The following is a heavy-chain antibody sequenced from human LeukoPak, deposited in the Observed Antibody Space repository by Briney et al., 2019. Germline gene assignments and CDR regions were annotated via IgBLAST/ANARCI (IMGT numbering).Heavy chain of an antibody. CDR3: ASATGYCSSTSCYDEFWQQLGTSYFDY. Sequence: SVKVSCKASGGTFSSYAISWVRQAPGQGLEWMGRIIPIFGTANYAQKFQGRVTITTDESTNTAYMELSSLRSEDTAVYYCASATGYCSSTSCYDEFWQQLGTSYFDYWGQGTLVTVSS. D-gene: IGHD2-2*01. J-gene: IGHJ4*02. V-gene: IGHV1-69*05. CDR1: GGTFSSYA. CDR2: IIPIFGTA.